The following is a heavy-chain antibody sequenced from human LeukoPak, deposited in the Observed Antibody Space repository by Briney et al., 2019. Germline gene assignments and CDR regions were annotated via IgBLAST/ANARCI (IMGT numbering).Heavy chain of an antibody. CDR3: AKSPYYDILTGYDGRDFQH. J-gene: IGHJ1*01. D-gene: IGHD3-9*01. V-gene: IGHV3-30*18. Sequence: GGSLRLSCAASGFTFSSYGMHRVRQAPGKGLEWVAVISYDGSNKYYADSVKGRFTISRDNSKNTLYLQMNSLRAEDTAVYYCAKSPYYDILTGYDGRDFQHWGQGTLVTVSS. CDR1: GFTFSSYG. CDR2: ISYDGSNK.